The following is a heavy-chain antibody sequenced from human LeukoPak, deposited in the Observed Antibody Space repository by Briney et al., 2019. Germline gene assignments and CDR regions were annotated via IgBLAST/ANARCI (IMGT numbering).Heavy chain of an antibody. Sequence: GGSLRLSCAASGFTFSSYAMNWVRQAPGKGLEWVSGVSGNGGSTNYADSVKGRFTISRDNYQNTLYLQMNSLRAEDTAVYYCAKGNDYSDYYFDQWGQGPLVTVPS. CDR3: AKGNDYSDYYFDQ. V-gene: IGHV3-23*01. CDR2: VSGNGGST. CDR1: GFTFSSYA. D-gene: IGHD4-11*01. J-gene: IGHJ4*02.